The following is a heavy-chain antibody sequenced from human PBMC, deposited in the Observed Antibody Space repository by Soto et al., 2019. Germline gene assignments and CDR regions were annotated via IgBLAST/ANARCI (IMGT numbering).Heavy chain of an antibody. V-gene: IGHV1-69*13. CDR1: GGTFGSYA. J-gene: IGHJ6*02. Sequence: SVKVSCKASGGTFGSYAISWVRQAPGQGLEWMGGIIPIFGTANYAQKFQGRVTITADESTSTAYMELSSLRSEDTAVYYCARGPEPETNYYGMDVWGQGTTVTVSS. CDR3: ARGPEPETNYYGMDV. CDR2: IIPIFGTA.